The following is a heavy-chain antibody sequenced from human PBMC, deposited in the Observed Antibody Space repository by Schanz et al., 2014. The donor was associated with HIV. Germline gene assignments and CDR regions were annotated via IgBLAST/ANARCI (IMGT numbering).Heavy chain of an antibody. Sequence: EVQVVESGGGLVQPGGSLRLSCAGSGFTFSSYWMHWVRQAPGKGLVWVSRINSDGSSTNYADSVKGRFTISRDNAKNTLYLQMNSLRAEDTAVYYCARDGGDYDFWSGLVYGMDVWGQGTTVTVSS. CDR1: GFTFSSYW. J-gene: IGHJ6*02. CDR2: INSDGSST. V-gene: IGHV3-74*01. D-gene: IGHD3-3*01. CDR3: ARDGGDYDFWSGLVYGMDV.